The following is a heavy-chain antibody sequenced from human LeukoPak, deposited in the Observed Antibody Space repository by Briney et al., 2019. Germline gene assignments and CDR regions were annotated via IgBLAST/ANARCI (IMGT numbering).Heavy chain of an antibody. D-gene: IGHD3-10*01. Sequence: PSETLSLTCAVYGGSFSGYYWSWIRQPPGKGLEWIGEINHSGSTNYNPSLKSRVTISVDTSKNQFSLKLSPVTAADTAVYYCARLKRFGELALDYWGQGTLVTVSS. CDR1: GGSFSGYY. CDR2: INHSGST. J-gene: IGHJ4*02. V-gene: IGHV4-34*01. CDR3: ARLKRFGELALDY.